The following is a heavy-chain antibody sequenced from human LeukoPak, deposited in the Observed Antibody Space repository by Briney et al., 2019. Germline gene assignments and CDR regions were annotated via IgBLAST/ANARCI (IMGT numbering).Heavy chain of an antibody. J-gene: IGHJ4*02. V-gene: IGHV4-34*01. D-gene: IGHD3-10*01. CDR1: GGSFSGYY. CDR2: INHSGST. Sequence: SETPSLTCAVYGGSFSGYYWSWVRQPPRKGLEWVGEINHSGSTNYNPSLKSRVTISVATSKNQFALKLSSVTAAATAVYYCASRSVLLWFGEFNYCGQGALVTVSS. CDR3: ASRSVLLWFGEFNY.